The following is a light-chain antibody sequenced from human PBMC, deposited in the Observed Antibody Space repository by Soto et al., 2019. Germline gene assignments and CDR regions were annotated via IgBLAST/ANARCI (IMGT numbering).Light chain of an antibody. J-gene: IGKJ1*01. CDR1: QDIAIY. CDR2: AAS. CDR3: QQYNSYSRT. Sequence: IQLPPYPSSLSASVGDRVTITCLASQDIAIYLAWYQQKPGEAPKLLIYAASTLYGGVPSRFSGSGSGTDFALTITSLQAEDFATYYCQQYNSYSRTFGQGTKVDIK. V-gene: IGKV1-9*01.